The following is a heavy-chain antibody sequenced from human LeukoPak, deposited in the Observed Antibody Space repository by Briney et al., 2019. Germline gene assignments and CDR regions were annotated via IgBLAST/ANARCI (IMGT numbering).Heavy chain of an antibody. CDR1: GFTFSSYA. CDR2: ISGSGRNT. D-gene: IGHD4-11*01. CDR3: ANEYSKGDV. J-gene: IGHJ3*01. V-gene: IGHV3-23*01. Sequence: GGSLRLSCAASGFTFSSYAMSWVRQAPGKGLEWVSVISGSGRNTYYADSVKGRFTISRDNSKNTLYLQMNSLRAEDTAVYYCANEYSKGDVWGQGTMVTVSS.